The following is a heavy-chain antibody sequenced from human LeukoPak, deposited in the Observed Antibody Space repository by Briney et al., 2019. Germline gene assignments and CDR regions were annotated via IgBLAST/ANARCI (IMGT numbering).Heavy chain of an antibody. CDR3: ARALGYCSGGSCARGWFDP. CDR2: IYYSGST. J-gene: IGHJ5*02. D-gene: IGHD2-15*01. Sequence: SETLSLTCSVSGGSLTYYYWTWIRQPPGRRPEWIGFIYYSGSTNYNPSLESRVAFSVDTSKNQVSLKLSSVTAADTAIYYCARALGYCSGGSCARGWFDPWGQGTLVTVSS. V-gene: IGHV4-59*01. CDR1: GGSLTYYY.